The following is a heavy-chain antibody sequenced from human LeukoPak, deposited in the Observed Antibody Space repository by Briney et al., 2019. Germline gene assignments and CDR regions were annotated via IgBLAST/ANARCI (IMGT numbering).Heavy chain of an antibody. CDR2: INGDGSST. J-gene: IGHJ4*02. CDR3: ARGRPHGNDY. Sequence: PGGSLRLSCAASGFAFNTYWMHWVRQAPGTGLVWVSRINGDGSSTSYADFVKGRFTISRDNAKNTLYLQMNSLRVEDTAVYYCARGRPHGNDYWGQGTLVTVSS. V-gene: IGHV3-74*01. D-gene: IGHD4-23*01. CDR1: GFAFNTYW.